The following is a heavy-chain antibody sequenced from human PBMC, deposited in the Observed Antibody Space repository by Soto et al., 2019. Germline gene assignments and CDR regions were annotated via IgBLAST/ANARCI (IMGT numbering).Heavy chain of an antibody. CDR3: AKDEGHVKDV. V-gene: IGHV3-9*01. Sequence: PGGYLRVPSAVSGFMFEDYAMQWVRQAPGKGLEWVSGINWNGVNKGYADSVQGRFTISRDNAKKSLYLQMNYLRPEDTAVYYCAKDEGHVKDVWGQGTTVTVSS. CDR2: INWNGVNK. J-gene: IGHJ6*02. CDR1: GFMFEDYA.